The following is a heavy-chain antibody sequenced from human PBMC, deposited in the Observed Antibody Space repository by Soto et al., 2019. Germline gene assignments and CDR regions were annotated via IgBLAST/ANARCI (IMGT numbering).Heavy chain of an antibody. CDR2: ITSSSSYI. Sequence: GSLRLSCAASGFAFSLYSMIWVRQAPGKGLEWVASITSSSSYIYYEDSLKGRFTISRDNAKNSLFLQLDSLRAEDTAVYFCVRARSTDSRPDYWGQGTLVTVSS. J-gene: IGHJ4*02. V-gene: IGHV3-21*01. CDR1: GFAFSLYS. D-gene: IGHD3-22*01. CDR3: VRARSTDSRPDY.